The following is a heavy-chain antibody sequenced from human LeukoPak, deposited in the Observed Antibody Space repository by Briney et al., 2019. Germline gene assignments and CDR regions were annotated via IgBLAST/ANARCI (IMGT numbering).Heavy chain of an antibody. CDR3: ASGGYSYGSFGY. D-gene: IGHD5-18*01. V-gene: IGHV3-21*01. CDR1: GFTFSSYS. J-gene: IGHJ4*02. Sequence: GGSLRLSCAASGFTFSSYSMNWVRQAPGKGLEWVSSISSSSYIYYADSVKGRFTISRDNAKNSLYLQMNSLRAEDTAVYYCASGGYSYGSFGYWGQGTLVTVSS. CDR2: ISSSSYI.